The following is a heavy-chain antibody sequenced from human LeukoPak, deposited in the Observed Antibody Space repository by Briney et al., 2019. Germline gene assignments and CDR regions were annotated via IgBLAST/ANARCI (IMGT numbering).Heavy chain of an antibody. CDR3: ARVWELRYWYFDL. D-gene: IGHD1-26*01. V-gene: IGHV4-4*02. Sequence: SGTLSLTCAVSGGSISSSNWWSWVRQPPGKGLEWIGEIYHSGSTNYNPSLKSRVTISVDKSKNQFSLKLSSVTAADTAVYYCARVWELRYWYFDLWGRGTLVTVSS. J-gene: IGHJ2*01. CDR1: GGSISSSNW. CDR2: IYHSGST.